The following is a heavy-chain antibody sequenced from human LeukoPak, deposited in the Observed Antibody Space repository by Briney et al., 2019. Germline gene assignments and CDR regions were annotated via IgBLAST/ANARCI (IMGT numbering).Heavy chain of an antibody. Sequence: PGGSLRLSCAASGFTFSSYSMNWVRQAPGKGLEWVSSISSSSSYIYYADSVKGRFTISRDNAMNLLYLQMNSLRAEDTAVYYCARDKGGYYRNAFDIWGQGTMVTVSS. CDR2: ISSSSSYI. J-gene: IGHJ3*02. CDR3: ARDKGGYYRNAFDI. V-gene: IGHV3-21*06. CDR1: GFTFSSYS. D-gene: IGHD3-22*01.